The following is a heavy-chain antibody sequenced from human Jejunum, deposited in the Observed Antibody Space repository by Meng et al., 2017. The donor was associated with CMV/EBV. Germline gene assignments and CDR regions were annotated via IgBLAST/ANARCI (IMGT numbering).Heavy chain of an antibody. CDR2: ISGSGGSI. D-gene: IGHD2-2*01. CDR3: AKESGEYQMLSYYGLDV. V-gene: IGHV3-11*01. Sequence: TFSNTYMSWIRQAPGKGLEWVSYISGSGGSIYYADSVKGRFTISRDNVKTSLFLQMDSLRAEDTAVYYCAKESGEYQMLSYYGLDVWGQGTTVTVSS. CDR1: TFSNTY. J-gene: IGHJ6*02.